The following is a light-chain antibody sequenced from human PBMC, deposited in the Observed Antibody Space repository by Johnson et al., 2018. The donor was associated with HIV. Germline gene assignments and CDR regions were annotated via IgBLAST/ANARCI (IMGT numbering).Light chain of an antibody. CDR1: SSNIGNNY. Sequence: QLVLTQPPSVSAAPGQKVTISCSGSSSNIGNNYVSWYQQLPGTAPKLLIYDNNKRPSGIPDRFSGSKSGTSATLGITGLQTGDAADYYCGTWDSSLSAYVFGTGTKVTVL. V-gene: IGLV1-51*01. J-gene: IGLJ1*01. CDR2: DNN. CDR3: GTWDSSLSAYV.